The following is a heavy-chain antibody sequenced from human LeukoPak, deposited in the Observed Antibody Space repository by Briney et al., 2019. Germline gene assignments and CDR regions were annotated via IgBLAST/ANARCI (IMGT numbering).Heavy chain of an antibody. CDR2: IYHSGST. CDR3: ASLRGAPRDFDY. D-gene: IGHD3-16*01. Sequence: NPSETLSLTCTVSGGSISSYYWSWIRQPAGKGLEWIGYIYHSGSTYYNPSLKSRVTISVDKSKNQFSLKLSSVTAADTAVYYCASLRGAPRDFDYWGQGTLVTVSS. J-gene: IGHJ4*02. V-gene: IGHV4-59*06. CDR1: GGSISSYY.